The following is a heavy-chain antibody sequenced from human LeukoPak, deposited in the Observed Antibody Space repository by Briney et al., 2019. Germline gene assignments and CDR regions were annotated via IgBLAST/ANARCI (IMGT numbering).Heavy chain of an antibody. D-gene: IGHD4-17*01. CDR1: GGTFSSYA. V-gene: IGHV1-69*04. J-gene: IGHJ4*02. Sequence: SVKVSCKASGGTFSSYAISWVRQAPGQGLEWMGRIIPILGIANYAQKFQGRVTITADKSTSTAYMELSSLRSEDTAVYYCARPLGETTGDLDYWGQGTLVTVSS. CDR2: IIPILGIA. CDR3: ARPLGETTGDLDY.